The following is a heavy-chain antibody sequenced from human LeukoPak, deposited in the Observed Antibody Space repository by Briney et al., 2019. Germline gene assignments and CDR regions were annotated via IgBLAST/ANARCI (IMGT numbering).Heavy chain of an antibody. CDR3: ARAGGGYDLRSAVNWFDP. CDR2: IYNSGST. CDR1: GGSISSYY. J-gene: IGHJ5*02. Sequence: PSETLSLTCTVSGGSISSYYWSWIRQPPGKGLEWIGYIYNSGSTNYNPSLKSRVTISVDTSKNQFSLKLSSVTAADTAVYYCARAGGGYDLRSAVNWFDPWGQGTLVTVSS. V-gene: IGHV4-59*01. D-gene: IGHD5-12*01.